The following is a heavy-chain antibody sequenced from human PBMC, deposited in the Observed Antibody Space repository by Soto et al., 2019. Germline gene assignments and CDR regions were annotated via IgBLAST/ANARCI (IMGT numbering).Heavy chain of an antibody. V-gene: IGHV3-23*01. CDR3: AKDVDEAHSYGPRGPKIYYYYYMDV. CDR2: ISGSGGST. D-gene: IGHD5-18*01. CDR1: GFTFSSYA. Sequence: GGSLRLSCAASGFTFSSYAMSWVRQAPGKGLEWVSAISGSGGSTYYADSVKGRFTISRDNSKNTLYLQMNSLRAEDTAVYYCAKDVDEAHSYGPRGPKIYYYYYMDVWGKGTTVTVSS. J-gene: IGHJ6*03.